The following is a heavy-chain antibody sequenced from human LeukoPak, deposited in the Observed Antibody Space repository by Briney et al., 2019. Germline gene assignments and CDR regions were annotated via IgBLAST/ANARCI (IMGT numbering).Heavy chain of an antibody. Sequence: PSETLSLTCAVYGGSFSGYYWSWIRQPPGKGLEWIGEINHSGSTNYNPSLKSRATISVDTSKNQFSLKLSSVTAADTAVYYCARGVHYDILTGYYIYYYYYMDVWGKGTTVTVSS. CDR2: INHSGST. J-gene: IGHJ6*03. D-gene: IGHD3-9*01. CDR1: GGSFSGYY. V-gene: IGHV4-34*01. CDR3: ARGVHYDILTGYYIYYYYYMDV.